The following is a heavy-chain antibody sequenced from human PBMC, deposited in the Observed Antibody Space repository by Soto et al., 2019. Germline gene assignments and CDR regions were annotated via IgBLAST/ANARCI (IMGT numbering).Heavy chain of an antibody. V-gene: IGHV5-10-1*01. J-gene: IGHJ6*02. CDR1: GYSFTSYW. CDR3: ARWGGYASSFFDYGMDV. Sequence: GESLKISCKGSGYSFTSYWISWVRQMPGKGLEWMGRIDPSDSYTNYSPSFQGHVTISADKSISTAYLQWSSLKASDTAMYYCARWGGYASSFFDYGMDVWGQGTTVTVSS. D-gene: IGHD5-12*01. CDR2: IDPSDSYT.